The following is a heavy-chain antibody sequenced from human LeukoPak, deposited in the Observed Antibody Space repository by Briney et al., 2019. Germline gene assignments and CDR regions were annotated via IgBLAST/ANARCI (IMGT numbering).Heavy chain of an antibody. CDR1: GGSISSGGYS. Sequence: PSETLSLTCAVSGGSISSGGYSWSWIRQPPGKGLEWIGYIYYSGSTYYNPSLKSRVTISVDTSKNQFSLKLSSVTAADTAVYYCASQSSGFGGGWFDPWGQGTPVTVSS. D-gene: IGHD3-10*01. CDR2: IYYSGST. CDR3: ASQSSGFGGGWFDP. V-gene: IGHV4-30-4*07. J-gene: IGHJ5*02.